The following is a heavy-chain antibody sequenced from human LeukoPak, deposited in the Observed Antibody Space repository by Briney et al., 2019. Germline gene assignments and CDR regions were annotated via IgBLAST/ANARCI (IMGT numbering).Heavy chain of an antibody. CDR1: GGSISSGSYY. CDR2: IYTSVNT. D-gene: IGHD3-22*01. J-gene: IGHJ4*02. V-gene: IGHV4-61*02. Sequence: PSETLSLTCTVSGGSISSGSYYWSWIRQPAGKGLEWIGRIYTSVNTNYNPSLKSRVSISVVTSKNQFSLQLSSVTAADTAVYYCAREGAEYYYDSSGFFDYWGQGTLVTVSS. CDR3: AREGAEYYYDSSGFFDY.